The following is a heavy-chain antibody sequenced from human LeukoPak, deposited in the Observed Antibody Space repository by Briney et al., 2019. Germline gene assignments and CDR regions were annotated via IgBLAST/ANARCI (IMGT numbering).Heavy chain of an antibody. D-gene: IGHD3-3*01. CDR1: GYTFTGYY. CDR3: AREEANYDFWSGYYLMGKPDDAFDI. V-gene: IGHV1-2*02. CDR2: INPNSGGT. J-gene: IGHJ3*02. Sequence: ASVKVSCKASGYTFTGYYMHWVRQAPGQGLEWMGWINPNSGGTNYAQKFQGRVTMTRDTSISTAYMELSRLRSDDTAVYYCAREEANYDFWSGYYLMGKPDDAFDIWGQGTMVTVSS.